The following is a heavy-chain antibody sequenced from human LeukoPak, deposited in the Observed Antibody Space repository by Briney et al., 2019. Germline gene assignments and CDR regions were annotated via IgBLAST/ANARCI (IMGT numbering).Heavy chain of an antibody. V-gene: IGHV3-30*02. CDR2: IRYDGSNK. J-gene: IGHJ4*02. Sequence: GGSLRLSCAASGFTFSSYGMHWVRQAPGKGLEWVAFIRYDGSNKYYADSVKGRFTISRDNSKNTMYLQMNSLGAEDTAVYYCAKEKGSVGALDYWGQGTLVTASS. CDR3: AKEKGSVGALDY. CDR1: GFTFSSYG. D-gene: IGHD1-26*01.